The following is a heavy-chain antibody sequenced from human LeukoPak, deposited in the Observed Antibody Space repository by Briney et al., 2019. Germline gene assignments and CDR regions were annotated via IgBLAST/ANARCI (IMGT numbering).Heavy chain of an antibody. J-gene: IGHJ4*02. Sequence: SETLSLTCAVYGGSFSGYYWSWIRQPPGKGLEWIGEINHSGSTNYNPSLKSRVTISVDTSKNQFSLKLSSVTAADTAVYYCASLIAAAGTLDQLWGQGTLVTVSS. CDR1: GGSFSGYY. CDR3: ASLIAAAGTLDQL. D-gene: IGHD6-13*01. V-gene: IGHV4-34*01. CDR2: INHSGST.